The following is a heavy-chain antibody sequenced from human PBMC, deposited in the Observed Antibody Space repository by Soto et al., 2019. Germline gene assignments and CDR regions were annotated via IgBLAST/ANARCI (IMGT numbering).Heavy chain of an antibody. CDR2: ISPKSGGT. CDR3: ARPPGYISDWHYFDL. D-gene: IGHD2-21*02. V-gene: IGHV1-2*02. J-gene: IGHJ4*02. CDR1: GGTFSSYA. Sequence: GASVKVSCKASGGTFSSYAISWVRQAPGQGLEWMGRISPKSGGTNYAQKFQGRVRMTWDTSLKTAYMELSSLKSDDTAVYYCARPPGYISDWHYFDLWGQGTLVTVSS.